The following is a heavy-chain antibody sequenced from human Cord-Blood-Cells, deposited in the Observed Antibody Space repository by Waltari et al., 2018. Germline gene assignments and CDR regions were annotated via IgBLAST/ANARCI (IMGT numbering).Heavy chain of an antibody. CDR3: APRETTGSGAFDI. Sequence: QVQLQQWGAGLLKPSETLSLTCAVYGGSFSGYYWSWIRQPPGKGLEWIGEINHSGSTNYNPSLKSRVTISVDTSKNQFSLKLSSVTAADTAVYYCAPRETTGSGAFDIWGQGTMVTVSS. CDR1: GGSFSGYY. D-gene: IGHD4-17*01. V-gene: IGHV4-34*01. J-gene: IGHJ3*02. CDR2: INHSGST.